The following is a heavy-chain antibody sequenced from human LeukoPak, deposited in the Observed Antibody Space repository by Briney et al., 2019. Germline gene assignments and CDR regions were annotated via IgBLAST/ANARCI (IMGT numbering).Heavy chain of an antibody. CDR2: ISAYSGNT. CDR3: ARTTVTTPSFDYYYGMDV. CDR1: GYTFTSYG. Sequence: ASVKVSCKASGYTFTSYGISWVRQAPGQGLEWMGWISAYSGNTNYAEKLQGRVTMTTDTSTSTAYMELRSLRSDDTVVYYCARTTVTTPSFDYYYGMDVWGQGTTVTVSS. D-gene: IGHD4-17*01. J-gene: IGHJ6*02. V-gene: IGHV1-18*01.